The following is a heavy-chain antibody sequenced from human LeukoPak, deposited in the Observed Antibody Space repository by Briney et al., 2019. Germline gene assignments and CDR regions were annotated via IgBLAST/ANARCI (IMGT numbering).Heavy chain of an antibody. Sequence: ASVKASCKASGYTFTSYYMHWVRQAPGQGLEWMGIINPSGGSTSYAQKFQGRVTMTRDTSTSTVYMELSSLRSEDTAVYYCAREGVAVAYFDYWGQGTLVTVSS. V-gene: IGHV1-46*01. J-gene: IGHJ4*02. CDR1: GYTFTSYY. CDR2: INPSGGST. CDR3: AREGVAVAYFDY. D-gene: IGHD6-19*01.